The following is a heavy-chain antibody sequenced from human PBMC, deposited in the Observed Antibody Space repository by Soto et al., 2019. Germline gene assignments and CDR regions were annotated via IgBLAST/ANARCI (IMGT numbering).Heavy chain of an antibody. V-gene: IGHV1-8*01. D-gene: IGHD1-26*01. Sequence: ASVKVSCKASGYSFTSLDINCVRQTAGQGLEWMGWMEPSTGRTGYAQKFQGRVTMTRDTSINTAYMELTTLTSDDTAFYYCARGVSAGVDYWGQGTLVTVSS. CDR2: MEPSTGRT. J-gene: IGHJ4*02. CDR3: ARGVSAGVDY. CDR1: GYSFTSLD.